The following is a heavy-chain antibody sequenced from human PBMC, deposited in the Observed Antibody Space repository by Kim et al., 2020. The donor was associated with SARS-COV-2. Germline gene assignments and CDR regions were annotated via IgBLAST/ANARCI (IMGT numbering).Heavy chain of an antibody. CDR3: ARDRGQWLAYYYYGVDV. V-gene: IGHV3-11*01. D-gene: IGHD6-19*01. J-gene: IGHJ6*02. Sequence: AKGRFTISRDNAKHSLYLQMNSLRADDTAVYYCARDRGQWLAYYYYGVDVWGQGTTVTVSS.